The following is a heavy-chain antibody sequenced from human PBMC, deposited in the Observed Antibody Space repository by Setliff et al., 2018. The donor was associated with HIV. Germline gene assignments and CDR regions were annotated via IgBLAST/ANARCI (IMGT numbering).Heavy chain of an antibody. CDR2: IYHSGST. D-gene: IGHD6-19*01. CDR3: AGYTSGWYAPY. J-gene: IGHJ4*02. CDR1: GYSISSGYY. Sequence: SETLSLTCAVSGYSISSGYYWGWIRQPPGKGLEWIGEIYHSGSTNYNPSLKSRVTISVDKSKNQFSLKLSSVTVADTAVYYCAGYTSGWYAPYWGQGTLVTVSS. V-gene: IGHV4-38-2*01.